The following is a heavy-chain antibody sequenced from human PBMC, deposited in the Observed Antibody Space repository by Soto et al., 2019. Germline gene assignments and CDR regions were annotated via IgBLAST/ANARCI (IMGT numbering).Heavy chain of an antibody. J-gene: IGHJ5*02. D-gene: IGHD3-10*01. CDR1: GDTFTNFG. CDR2: IATYNTNR. V-gene: IGHV1-18*01. CDR3: ARVLRGVVNWFDP. Sequence: HLVQSGPEVKKPGASVTVSCKTSGDTFTNFGLSWVRQAPGQGLEWMGWIATYNTNRNYAQKCQGRLTLTTDTSTSTAYMELKSLGYDDTAVYYCARVLRGVVNWFDPWGQGTLVTVSS.